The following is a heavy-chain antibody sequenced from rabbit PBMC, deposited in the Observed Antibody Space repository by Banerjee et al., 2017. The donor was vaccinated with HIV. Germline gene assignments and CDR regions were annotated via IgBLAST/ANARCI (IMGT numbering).Heavy chain of an antibody. CDR2: IYVGSVGSD. CDR3: ARDLGVGSSYYRDALDP. CDR1: GFSFSRNYH. D-gene: IGHD8-1*01. J-gene: IGHJ2*01. V-gene: IGHV1S45*01. Sequence: QEQLEESGGDLVKPGASLTLTCTASGFSFSRNYHMCWVRQAPGKGLEWIACIYVGSVGSDYYADWAKGRFTISKTSSTMVTLQMTSLTAADTATYFCARDLGVGSSYYRDALDPRGPGTLVTVS.